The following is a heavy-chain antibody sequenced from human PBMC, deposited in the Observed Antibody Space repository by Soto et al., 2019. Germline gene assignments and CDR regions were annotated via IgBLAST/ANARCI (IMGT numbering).Heavy chain of an antibody. D-gene: IGHD3-16*01. V-gene: IGHV3-23*01. CDR1: GFTFNTYA. CDR3: ATFTFGRPFDT. Sequence: GGSLRLSCAASGFTFNTYAMSWARQAPGQGLEWVSAISGSGFSTYYADSVKGRFSISSDSSKNTLFLQMNSLRADDTAVYFCATFTFGRPFDTWGQGTMVTVSS. J-gene: IGHJ3*02. CDR2: ISGSGFST.